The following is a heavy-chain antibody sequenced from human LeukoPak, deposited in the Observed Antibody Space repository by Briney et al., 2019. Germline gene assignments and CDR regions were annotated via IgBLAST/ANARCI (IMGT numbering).Heavy chain of an antibody. CDR2: LTSDGGST. CDR1: GFTFSSHD. CDR3: AKSLVRWAFDY. Sequence: GSLRLFCAASGFTFSSHDMSWVRPAPGKGLEWVSSLTSDGGSTEYADSVKGRFTISRDNSKNTLYLQMNNLRAEDTALYFCAKSLVRWAFDYWGRGALVSVSS. D-gene: IGHD4-23*01. V-gene: IGHV3-23*01. J-gene: IGHJ4*01.